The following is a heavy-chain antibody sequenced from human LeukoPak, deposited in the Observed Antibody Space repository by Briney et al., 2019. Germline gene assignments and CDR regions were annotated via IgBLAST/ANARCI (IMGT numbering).Heavy chain of an antibody. V-gene: IGHV4-38-2*02. CDR1: GYSISSGYY. CDR2: IYHSGST. J-gene: IGHJ3*02. CDR3: ASYCSSTSCCASDAFDI. D-gene: IGHD2-2*01. Sequence: SETLSLTCTVSGYSISSGYYWGWIRQPPGKGLEWIGSIYHSGSTYYNPSLKSRVTISVDTSKNQFSLKLSSVTAADTAVYYCASYCSSTSCCASDAFDIWGQGTMVTVSS.